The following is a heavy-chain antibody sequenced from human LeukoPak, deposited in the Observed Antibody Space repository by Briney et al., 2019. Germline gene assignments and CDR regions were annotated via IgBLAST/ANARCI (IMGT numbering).Heavy chain of an antibody. Sequence: PSQTLSLTCTVSGGSISSGDYYWSWIRQPPGKGLEWIGYIYYSGSTYYNPSLKSRVTISVGTSKNQFSLKLSSVTAADTAVYYCAREPRLGIAAQTREGYFDYWGQGTLVTVSS. CDR1: GGSISSGDYY. CDR3: AREPRLGIAAQTREGYFDY. D-gene: IGHD6-13*01. J-gene: IGHJ4*02. V-gene: IGHV4-30-4*01. CDR2: IYYSGST.